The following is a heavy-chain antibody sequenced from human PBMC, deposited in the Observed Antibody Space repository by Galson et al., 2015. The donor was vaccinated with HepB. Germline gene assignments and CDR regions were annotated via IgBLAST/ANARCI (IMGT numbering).Heavy chain of an antibody. J-gene: IGHJ4*02. Sequence: PALVKPTQTLTLPCTFSGFSLSTSAVGVGWVRQTPEKALEWLALIYWDDDKRYSPSLKSRLTITKDTSKNQVVLTLTNMDPVDTATYYCVHLTYYDFWNGYYSELHCDHWGQGTLVTVSS. CDR1: GFSLSTSAVG. CDR2: IYWDDDK. D-gene: IGHD3-3*01. V-gene: IGHV2-5*02. CDR3: VHLTYYDFWNGYYSELHCDH.